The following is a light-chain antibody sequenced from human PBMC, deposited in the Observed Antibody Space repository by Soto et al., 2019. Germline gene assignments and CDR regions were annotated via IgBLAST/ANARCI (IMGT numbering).Light chain of an antibody. CDR3: SSYTTTSTVV. J-gene: IGLJ2*01. V-gene: IGLV2-14*01. CDR1: SSDVGGYNY. Sequence: QTVVTQPASVSGSPGQSITISCTGTSSDVGGYNYLSWYQQHPGKAPKLMIYEVSNRPSGVSNRFSGSKSGNTASLTISGLQAEDEAVYYCSSYTTTSTVVFGGGTKLTVL. CDR2: EVS.